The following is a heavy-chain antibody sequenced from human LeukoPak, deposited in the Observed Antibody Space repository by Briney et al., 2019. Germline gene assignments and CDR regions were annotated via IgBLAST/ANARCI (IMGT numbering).Heavy chain of an antibody. Sequence: ASVKVSCKASGYTFTDYGFSWVRQAPGQGLEWMGWISAYNSNTNYAQNLQGRVTMTTDTSTSTAYMELRSLRSDDTAVYYCARDDASIVGTTPLNYWGQGTLVTVSS. D-gene: IGHD1-26*01. CDR3: ARDDASIVGTTPLNY. V-gene: IGHV1-18*01. CDR1: GYTFTDYG. CDR2: ISAYNSNT. J-gene: IGHJ4*02.